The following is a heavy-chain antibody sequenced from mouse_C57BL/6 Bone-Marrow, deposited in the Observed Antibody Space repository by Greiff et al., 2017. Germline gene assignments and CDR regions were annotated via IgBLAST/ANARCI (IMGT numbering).Heavy chain of an antibody. CDR1: GFNIKDDY. CDR2: IEPENGDT. CDR3: TSITTVPFDY. V-gene: IGHV14-4*01. D-gene: IGHD1-1*01. Sequence: VQLQQSGAELVRPGASVTLSCTASGFNIKDDYMHWVRQRPEQGLEWIGWIEPENGDTEYASKFQGKATITTDTSSNTAYLQLSSLTSEDTAVYYCTSITTVPFDYWGQGTTLTVSS. J-gene: IGHJ2*01.